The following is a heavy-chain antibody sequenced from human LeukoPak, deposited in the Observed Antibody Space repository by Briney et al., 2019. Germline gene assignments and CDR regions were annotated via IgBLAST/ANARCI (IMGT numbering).Heavy chain of an antibody. CDR2: IYHSGSP. CDR1: GGSISSGGYY. D-gene: IGHD3-22*01. V-gene: IGHV4-30-2*01. Sequence: SQTLSLTCTVSGGSISSGGYYWSWIRQPPGKGLEGIGYIYHSGSPYYNPSLKSRITISVDTSKNQFSLKLSSVTAADTAVYYCTRATGDYYDSSGYLLDYWGQGTLVTVSS. CDR3: TRATGDYYDSSGYLLDY. J-gene: IGHJ4*02.